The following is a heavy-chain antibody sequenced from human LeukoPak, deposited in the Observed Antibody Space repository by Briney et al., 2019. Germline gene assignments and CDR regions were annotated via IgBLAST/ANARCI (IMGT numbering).Heavy chain of an antibody. CDR1: GYTFTGYY. J-gene: IGHJ4*02. V-gene: IGHV1-2*06. CDR3: ARESRPDSSSSEGFDH. Sequence: ASVKVSCKASGYTFTGYYMHWVRQAPGQGLEWMGRINPNSGGTNYAQKFQGRVTMTRDTSISTAYMELSRLRSDGTAVYYCARESRPDSSSSEGFDHWGQGTPVTVSS. D-gene: IGHD6-6*01. CDR2: INPNSGGT.